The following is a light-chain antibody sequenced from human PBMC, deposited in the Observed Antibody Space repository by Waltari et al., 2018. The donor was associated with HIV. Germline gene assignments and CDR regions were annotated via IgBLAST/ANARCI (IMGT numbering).Light chain of an antibody. CDR3: CSYAGSSTYV. J-gene: IGLJ1*01. Sequence: QSALTQPASVSGSPGQSITISCTGTSSDVGAYNYVSWYQQHPGKAPKLMIYDVTKRPSCVSNRFAGSKSANTASLTISGLQAEDEADYYCCSYAGSSTYVFGSGTKVTVL. CDR1: SSDVGAYNY. V-gene: IGLV2-23*02. CDR2: DVT.